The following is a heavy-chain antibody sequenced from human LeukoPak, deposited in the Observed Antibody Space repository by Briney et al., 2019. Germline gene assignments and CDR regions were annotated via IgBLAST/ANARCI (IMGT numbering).Heavy chain of an antibody. D-gene: IGHD3-22*01. CDR1: GYTLTELS. CDR3: ATLDSSGYYRTYYFDY. V-gene: IGHV1-24*01. J-gene: IGHJ4*02. CDR2: FDPEDGET. Sequence: ASVKVSFKVSGYTLTELSMHWVRQAPGKGLEWEGGFDPEDGETICAQKFQGRVTMTDDTSTDTAYMELSSLRSEDTAVYYCATLDSSGYYRTYYFDYWGQGTLVTVSS.